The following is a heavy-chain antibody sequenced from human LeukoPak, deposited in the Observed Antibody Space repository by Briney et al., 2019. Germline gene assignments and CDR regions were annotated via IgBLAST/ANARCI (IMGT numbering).Heavy chain of an antibody. D-gene: IGHD6-13*01. V-gene: IGHV3-48*01. J-gene: IGHJ4*02. Sequence: GGSLRLSCAATGFTFSTYSMNWIRQAPGKGLEWVSYIGGSGSAIYYADSVKGRFTISRDNAKNSLFLQMDSLRAEDSAVYYCAKDPHLGSSPNQYFDYWGQGTLVTVSS. CDR1: GFTFSTYS. CDR3: AKDPHLGSSPNQYFDY. CDR2: IGGSGSAI.